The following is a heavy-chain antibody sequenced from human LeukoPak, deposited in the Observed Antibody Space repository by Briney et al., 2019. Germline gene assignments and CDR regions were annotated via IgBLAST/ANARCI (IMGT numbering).Heavy chain of an antibody. V-gene: IGHV3-21*01. J-gene: IGHJ5*02. CDR2: ISSSSSYI. D-gene: IGHD5-12*01. CDR1: GFTFSSYS. Sequence: GGSLGLSCAASGFTFSSYSMNWVRQAPGKGLEWVSSISSSSSYIYYADSVKGRFTISRDNAKNSLYLQMNSLRAEDTAVYYCAREGDSGYDVGGWFDPWGQGTLVTVSS. CDR3: AREGDSGYDVGGWFDP.